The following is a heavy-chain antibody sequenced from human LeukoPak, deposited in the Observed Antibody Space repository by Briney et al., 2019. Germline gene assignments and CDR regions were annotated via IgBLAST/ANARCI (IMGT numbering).Heavy chain of an antibody. CDR3: AKDWLENYYGSGDWFDP. Sequence: GGSLTLSCAASGFTFSSYAMSWVRQAPGKGLEWVSAISGSGGSTYYAVYVKGRFTIPRDNSKNTLYLQMNSLRAEDTAVYYCAKDWLENYYGSGDWFDPWGQGSLVTVSS. D-gene: IGHD3-10*01. J-gene: IGHJ5*02. CDR2: ISGSGGST. V-gene: IGHV3-23*01. CDR1: GFTFSSYA.